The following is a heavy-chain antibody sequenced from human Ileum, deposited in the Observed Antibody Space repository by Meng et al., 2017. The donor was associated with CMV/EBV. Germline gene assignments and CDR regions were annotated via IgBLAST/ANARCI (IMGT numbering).Heavy chain of an antibody. J-gene: IGHJ4*02. V-gene: IGHV1-46*01. CDR1: GYTFTSYD. CDR2: INPSGGST. Sequence: ASVKVSCKASGYTFTSYDMHWVRQAPGQGLEWMGIINPSGGSTSSAQKFQGRLTMTRDTSTSMVYMELSSLTSEDMAMYYCARDKGPGYCSSTSCYYFDYWGQGTLVTVSS. D-gene: IGHD2-2*03. CDR3: ARDKGPGYCSSTSCYYFDY.